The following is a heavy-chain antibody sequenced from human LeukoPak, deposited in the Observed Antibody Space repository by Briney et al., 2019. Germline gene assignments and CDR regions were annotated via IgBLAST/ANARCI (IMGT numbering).Heavy chain of an antibody. J-gene: IGHJ6*02. CDR3: ARGIPMVRGVIMGYYYYYGTDV. D-gene: IGHD3-10*01. CDR2: IYYSGST. CDR1: GGSISSSSYY. Sequence: SETLSLTCTVSGGSISSSSYYWGWIRQPPGKGLEWIGSIYYSGSTYYNPSLKSRVTISVDTSKNQFSLKLSSVTAADTAVYYCARGIPMVRGVIMGYYYYYGTDVWGQGTTVTVSS. V-gene: IGHV4-39*07.